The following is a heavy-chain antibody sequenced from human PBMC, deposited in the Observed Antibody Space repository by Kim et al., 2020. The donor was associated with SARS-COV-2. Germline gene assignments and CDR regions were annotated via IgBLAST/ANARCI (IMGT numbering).Heavy chain of an antibody. CDR1: GGSFSGYY. J-gene: IGHJ4*02. CDR2: INHSGST. V-gene: IGHV4-34*01. Sequence: SETLSLTCAVSGGSFSGYYWSWIRQPPGKGLEWIGEINHSGSTNYNPSLKSRVTISVDTSKNQFSLKLSSVTAADTAVYYCARVDGSGSYGVDSWGQGTLVTVSS. CDR3: ARVDGSGSYGVDS. D-gene: IGHD3-10*01.